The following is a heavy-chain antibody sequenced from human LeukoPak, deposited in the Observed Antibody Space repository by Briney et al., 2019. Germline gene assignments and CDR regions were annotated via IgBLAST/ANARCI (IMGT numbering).Heavy chain of an antibody. CDR1: GYTFTSYA. CDR2: INAGNGNT. J-gene: IGHJ4*02. Sequence: EASVKVSCKASGYTFTSYAMHWVRQAPGQRLEWMGWINAGNGNTKYSQKFQGRVTITRDTSASTACMELSSLRSEDTAVYYCARDPLGSSRPYYFDYWGQGTLVTVSS. CDR3: ARDPLGSSRPYYFDY. V-gene: IGHV1-3*01. D-gene: IGHD6-13*01.